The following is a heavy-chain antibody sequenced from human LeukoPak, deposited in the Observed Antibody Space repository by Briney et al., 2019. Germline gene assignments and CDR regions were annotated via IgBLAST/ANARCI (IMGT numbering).Heavy chain of an antibody. CDR2: IISSSTYI. V-gene: IGHV3-21*01. CDR1: GLTFSSYT. CDR3: ARHASGFTSRTDS. Sequence: GGSLRLSCAASGLTFSSYTMNWVRQAPGKGLEWVASIISSSTYIYYADSVKGRFTISRDNAKNSLYLHMNSLRADDTAVYYCARHASGFTSRTDSWGQGTLVTVSS. D-gene: IGHD1-1*01. J-gene: IGHJ4*02.